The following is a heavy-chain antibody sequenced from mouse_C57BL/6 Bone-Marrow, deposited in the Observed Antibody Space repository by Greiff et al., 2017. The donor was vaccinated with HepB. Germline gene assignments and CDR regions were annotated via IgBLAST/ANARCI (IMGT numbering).Heavy chain of an antibody. J-gene: IGHJ3*01. CDR2: IYPGSGST. Sequence: VQLQQPGAELVKPGASVKMSCKASGYTFTSYWITWVKQRPGQGLAWIGDIYPGSGSTNYNEKFKSKATLTVDTSSSTAYMQLSSLTSEDSAVYYCARGWLRRRTWFAYWGQGTLVTVSA. CDR1: GYTFTSYW. D-gene: IGHD2-2*01. CDR3: ARGWLRRRTWFAY. V-gene: IGHV1-55*01.